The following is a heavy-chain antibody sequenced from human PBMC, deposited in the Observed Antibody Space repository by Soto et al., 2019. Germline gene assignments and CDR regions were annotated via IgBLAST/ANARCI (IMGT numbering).Heavy chain of an antibody. Sequence: GGSLRLSCAASGFSFSSYAMHWVRQAPGEGLEWVAVISYHGSDKYYADSVEGRFTISRDNSKNTLYLQMNRLRPEDTAVYYCARGMVRGVIYNGMDVWGQGTTVTVSS. CDR3: ARGMVRGVIYNGMDV. CDR2: ISYHGSDK. J-gene: IGHJ6*02. D-gene: IGHD3-10*01. V-gene: IGHV3-30*04. CDR1: GFSFSSYA.